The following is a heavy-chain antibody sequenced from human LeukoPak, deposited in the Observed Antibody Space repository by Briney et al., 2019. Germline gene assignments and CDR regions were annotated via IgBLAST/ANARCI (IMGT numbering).Heavy chain of an antibody. J-gene: IGHJ4*02. CDR2: IHYSVTT. CDR1: GGSVSSGTYF. D-gene: IGHD7-27*01. CDR3: ARWGTY. V-gene: IGHV4-61*01. Sequence: PSETLSLTCIVSGGSVSSGTYFWTWVRQPPGKGLEWIGHIHYSVTTNYNPSLKSRVTMSLDTSKNQFSLKLTSVTAADTAIYFCARWGTYWGQGILVTVSS.